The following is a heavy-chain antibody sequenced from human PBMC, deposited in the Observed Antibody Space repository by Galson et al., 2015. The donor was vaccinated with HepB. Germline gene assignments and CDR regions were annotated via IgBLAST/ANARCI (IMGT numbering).Heavy chain of an antibody. J-gene: IGHJ4*02. CDR3: ARDSMDYDSRFDY. V-gene: IGHV3-30-3*01. D-gene: IGHD3-22*01. CDR1: GFTFSSYA. CDR2: ISYDGSNK. Sequence: SLRLSCAASGFTFSSYAMHWVRQAPGKGLEWVAVISYDGSNKYYADSVKGRFTISRDNSKNTLYLQMNSLRAEDTAVYYCARDSMDYDSRFDYWGQGTLVTVSS.